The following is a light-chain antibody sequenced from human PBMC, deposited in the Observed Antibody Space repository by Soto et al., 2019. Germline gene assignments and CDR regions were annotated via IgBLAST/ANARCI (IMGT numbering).Light chain of an antibody. V-gene: IGKV3-20*01. CDR3: QQYGSSAT. J-gene: IGKJ4*01. CDR1: QSVTSDY. Sequence: EILLTQSPGTLSLSPGARATLSCRASQSVTSDYLAWYQQEAGQAPRLLIYGASSRDTGIPDRFCGSGSGTDFSLTISRLEPEDSAFYYCQQYGSSATFGGGTKVDIK. CDR2: GAS.